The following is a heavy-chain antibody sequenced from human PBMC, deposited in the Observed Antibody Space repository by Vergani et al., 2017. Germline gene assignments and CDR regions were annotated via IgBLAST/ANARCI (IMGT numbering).Heavy chain of an antibody. CDR3: ARGAGNAHHDDWLDP. CDR2: IDPSDSYT. J-gene: IGHJ5*02. V-gene: IGHV5-10-1*01. D-gene: IGHD1-1*01. CDR1: GYSFTSYW. Sequence: EVQLVQSGAEVKKPGESLRISCKGSGYSFTSYWISWVRQMPGKGLEWMGRIDPSDSYTNYSPSFQGHVTISADKSISTAYLQWSSLKASDTAMYYCARGAGNAHHDDWLDPWGQGTLVTVSS.